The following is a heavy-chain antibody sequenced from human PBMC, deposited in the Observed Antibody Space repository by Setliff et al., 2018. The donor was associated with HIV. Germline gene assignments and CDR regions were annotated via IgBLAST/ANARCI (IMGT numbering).Heavy chain of an antibody. D-gene: IGHD3-22*01. CDR1: GYTFTRYG. Sequence: ASVKVSCKASGYTFTRYGISWVRQAPGQGLEWMGWISANHGNTNYAQKLQGRVTMTTDTSTSTAYMELRSLRSDDTAVYYCARHASTWYYESSGPHFDYWGQGTLVTVSS. J-gene: IGHJ4*02. V-gene: IGHV1-18*01. CDR3: ARHASTWYYESSGPHFDY. CDR2: ISANHGNT.